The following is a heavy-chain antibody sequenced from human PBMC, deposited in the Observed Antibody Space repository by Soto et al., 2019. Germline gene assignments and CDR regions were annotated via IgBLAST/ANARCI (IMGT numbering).Heavy chain of an antibody. CDR1: GGSISSGDYY. Sequence: SETLSLTCTVSGGSISSGDYYWSWIRQPPGKGLEWIGYIYYSGSTYYNPSLKSRVTISVDTSKNQFSLKLSSVTAADTAVYYGARGAYYYDSSGPAYYFDYWGQGTLVTVSS. CDR3: ARGAYYYDSSGPAYYFDY. CDR2: IYYSGST. V-gene: IGHV4-30-4*01. J-gene: IGHJ4*02. D-gene: IGHD3-22*01.